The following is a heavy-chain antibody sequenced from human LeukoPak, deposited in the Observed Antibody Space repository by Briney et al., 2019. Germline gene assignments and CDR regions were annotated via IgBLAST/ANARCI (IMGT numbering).Heavy chain of an antibody. CDR3: ARGVSIAARDAFDI. CDR1: GYTFTSYG. Sequence: GASVKVSCKASGYTFTSYGISWVRQATGQGLEWMGWMNPNSGNTGYAQKFQGRVTITRNTSISTAYMELSSLRSEDTAVYYCARGVSIAARDAFDIWGQGTMVTVSS. J-gene: IGHJ3*02. D-gene: IGHD6-6*01. CDR2: MNPNSGNT. V-gene: IGHV1-8*03.